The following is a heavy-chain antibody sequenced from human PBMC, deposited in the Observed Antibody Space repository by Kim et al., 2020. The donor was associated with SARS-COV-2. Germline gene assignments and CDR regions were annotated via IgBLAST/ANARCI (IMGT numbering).Heavy chain of an antibody. Sequence: GGSLRLSCAASGFTFDSYSLNWVRQAPGKGLEWVSYIISSSATKFYADSVKGRFTVSRDSAKNSLYLQMNSLRDEDTALYYCVRDYNYGLDYWGRGTLVIVSS. CDR3: VRDYNYGLDY. V-gene: IGHV3-48*02. D-gene: IGHD3-10*01. J-gene: IGHJ4*02. CDR1: GFTFDSYS. CDR2: IISSSATK.